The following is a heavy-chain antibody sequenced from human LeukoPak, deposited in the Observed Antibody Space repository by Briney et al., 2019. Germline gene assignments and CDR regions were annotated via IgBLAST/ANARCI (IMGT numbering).Heavy chain of an antibody. CDR2: IIPILGTA. CDR3: ARALYDSSGYRAFDI. V-gene: IGHV1-69*01. Sequence: ASVKVSCKASGGTFSSYAISWVRQAPGQGLEWMGGIIPILGTANYAQKFQGRVTITADESTSTAYMELSSLRSEDTAVYYCARALYDSSGYRAFDIWGQGTMVTVSS. CDR1: GGTFSSYA. D-gene: IGHD3-22*01. J-gene: IGHJ3*02.